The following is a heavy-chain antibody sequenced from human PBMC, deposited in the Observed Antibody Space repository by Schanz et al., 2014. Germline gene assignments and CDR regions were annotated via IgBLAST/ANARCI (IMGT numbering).Heavy chain of an antibody. J-gene: IGHJ4*02. CDR1: GYTLSSYG. CDR3: ARDFSAYVGNYFDY. CDR2: INGYNGHT. V-gene: IGHV1-18*01. Sequence: QVQLVQSGAEVKKPGASVKVSCKASGYTLSSYGITWVRQAPGQGLEWMGWINGYNGHTLYAQKFQGRVTMTTDTSTSTSYMELTSLRFDDTAVYYCARDFSAYVGNYFDYWGQGTLVTVSS. D-gene: IGHD5-12*01.